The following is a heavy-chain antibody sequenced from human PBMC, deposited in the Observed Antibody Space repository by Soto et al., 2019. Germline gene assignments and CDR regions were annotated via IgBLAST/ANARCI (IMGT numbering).Heavy chain of an antibody. CDR2: ISTSGSII. V-gene: IGHV3-11*01. CDR3: AKEFYGDSLDF. Sequence: GGSLRLSCAASGFTFSGHYMSWIRQAPGKGLDWVSSISTSGSIIYYADSMKGRFTISRDNAKNSLYLQMNSLRAEDTAVYYCAKEFYGDSLDFWGQGTLVTVSS. D-gene: IGHD4-17*01. CDR1: GFTFSGHY. J-gene: IGHJ4*02.